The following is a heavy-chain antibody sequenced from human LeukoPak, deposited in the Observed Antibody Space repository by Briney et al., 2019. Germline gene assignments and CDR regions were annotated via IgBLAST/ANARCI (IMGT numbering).Heavy chain of an antibody. V-gene: IGHV4-39*07. D-gene: IGHD6-13*01. J-gene: IGHJ3*02. Sequence: PSETLSLTCTVSGGSISSSGYYWGWIRQPPGKGLEWIGTIYYSGSTFYNPSLKSRVTISIDTSKNQFSLKLSSVTAADTAAYYCARGVAAAGMAFDIWGQGTMVTVSS. CDR3: ARGVAAAGMAFDI. CDR1: GGSISSSGYY. CDR2: IYYSGST.